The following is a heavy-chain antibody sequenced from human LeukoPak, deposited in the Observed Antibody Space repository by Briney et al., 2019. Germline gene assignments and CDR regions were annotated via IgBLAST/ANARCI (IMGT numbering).Heavy chain of an antibody. CDR1: GGTFSSYA. Sequence: GSSVKVSCKASGGTFSSYAISWVRQAPGQGLEWTGGIIPILGTANYAQKFQGRVTITADKSTSTAYMELSSLRSEDTAVYYCAKGIVVVGNWWYNWFDPWGQGTLVTVSS. J-gene: IGHJ5*02. D-gene: IGHD6-13*01. CDR2: IIPILGTA. CDR3: AKGIVVVGNWWYNWFDP. V-gene: IGHV1-69*06.